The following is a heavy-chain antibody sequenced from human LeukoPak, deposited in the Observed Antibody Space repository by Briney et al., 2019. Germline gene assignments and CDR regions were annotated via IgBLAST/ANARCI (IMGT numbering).Heavy chain of an antibody. J-gene: IGHJ4*02. V-gene: IGHV3-23*01. CDR2: ITDTGGGT. CDR1: GFTFKNYG. CDR3: AKRVDYSSSSGGYFDY. D-gene: IGHD6-6*01. Sequence: GGSLRLSCTASGFTFKNYGMNWVREAPGKGLGWVSSITDTGGGTYYADSVKGRITISRDNSKNTLYLQMKSVRAEDTAVYYCAKRVDYSSSSGGYFDYWGQGILVTVSS.